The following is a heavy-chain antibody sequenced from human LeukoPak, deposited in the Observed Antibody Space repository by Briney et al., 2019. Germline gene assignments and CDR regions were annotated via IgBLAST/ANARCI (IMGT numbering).Heavy chain of an antibody. J-gene: IGHJ6*03. V-gene: IGHV1-69*01. CDR1: GGTFSSYA. D-gene: IGHD2-21*02. CDR2: IIPIFGTA. CDR3: ARGHARLHYYYMDV. Sequence: SVKVSCKASGGTFSSYAISWVRQAPGQGLEWMGGIIPIFGTANYAQKFQGRVTITADESTSTAYMELSSLGSEDTAVYYCARGHARLHYYYMDVWGKGTTVTVSS.